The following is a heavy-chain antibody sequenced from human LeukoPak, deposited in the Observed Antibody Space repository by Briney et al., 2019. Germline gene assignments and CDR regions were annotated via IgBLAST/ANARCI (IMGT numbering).Heavy chain of an antibody. CDR1: GYSFTSYW. Sequence: GESLKISCRGSGYSFTSYWISWVRQMPGKGLEWMGRIDPTDSYTNYSPSFQGHVTISADKSISTAYLQWSSLKASDTAMYYCARLQQHLDAFDIWGRGTMVTVSS. CDR2: IDPTDSYT. J-gene: IGHJ3*02. CDR3: ARLQQHLDAFDI. D-gene: IGHD6-13*01. V-gene: IGHV5-10-1*01.